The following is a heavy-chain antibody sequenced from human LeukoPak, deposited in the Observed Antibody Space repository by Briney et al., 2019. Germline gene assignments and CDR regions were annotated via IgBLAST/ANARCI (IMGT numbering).Heavy chain of an antibody. D-gene: IGHD2-15*01. CDR1: GFTFSSYA. CDR3: AKDYCRDGNCPFPFLDS. J-gene: IGHJ4*02. Sequence: PGGSLRLSCGASGFTFSSYAMSWVRQAPGKGLEWVSIITGTGGRYYGDSVKGRFILSRDNSKNTVYMQMSSLRAEDTATYYCAKDYCRDGNCPFPFLDSWGQGTLVTVSS. CDR2: ITGTGGR. V-gene: IGHV3-23*01.